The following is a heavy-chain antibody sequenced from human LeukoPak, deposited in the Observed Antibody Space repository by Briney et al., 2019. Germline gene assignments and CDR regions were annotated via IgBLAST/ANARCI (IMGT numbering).Heavy chain of an antibody. J-gene: IGHJ4*02. D-gene: IGHD5-12*01. Sequence: GGSLRLSCAASGFTFSSYWMNWARQAPGKGLEWVANIKKDGSETYYVDSVKGRFTISRDNAKNSLYLQMNSLRAEDTAMYYCARGRYSGTTYYFDYWGQGTLVTVSS. CDR2: IKKDGSET. CDR1: GFTFSSYW. V-gene: IGHV3-7*03. CDR3: ARGRYSGTTYYFDY.